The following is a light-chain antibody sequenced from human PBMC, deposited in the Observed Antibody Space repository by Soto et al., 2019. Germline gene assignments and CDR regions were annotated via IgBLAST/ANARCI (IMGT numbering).Light chain of an antibody. CDR2: DAS. V-gene: IGKV3-11*01. CDR3: QQRSNPT. Sequence: EIVLTQSPATLSLSPGERATLSCRASQSVSSYLAWYRQKPGQAPRLLIYDASNRATGIPARFSGSGSGTDFTHTISSLEPEDFAVYYCQQRSNPTFGQGTRLEIK. CDR1: QSVSSY. J-gene: IGKJ5*01.